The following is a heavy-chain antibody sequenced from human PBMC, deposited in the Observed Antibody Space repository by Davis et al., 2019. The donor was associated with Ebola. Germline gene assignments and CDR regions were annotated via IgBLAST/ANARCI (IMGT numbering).Heavy chain of an antibody. CDR1: GFTVSSNY. D-gene: IGHD6-6*01. CDR2: IYSGGST. Sequence: ESLKISCAASGFTVSSNYMSWVRQAPGKGLEWVSVIYSGGSTYYADSVKGRFTISRDNSKNTLYLQMNSLRAEDTAVYYCAGIAARAYYYGMDVWGQGTTVTVSS. V-gene: IGHV3-53*01. J-gene: IGHJ6*02. CDR3: AGIAARAYYYGMDV.